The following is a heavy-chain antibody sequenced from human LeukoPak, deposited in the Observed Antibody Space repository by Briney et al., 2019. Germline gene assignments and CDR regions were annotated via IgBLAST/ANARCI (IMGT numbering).Heavy chain of an antibody. Sequence: SETLSLTCTVSGGSISRYYWSWIRQPAGKRLEWIGRIYTSGSTNYNPSLKRRVTISVDRPKNQLSLKLSSVTAADTAVYYCARSAEGGNSFGIDAFDIWGQGTMVTVSS. V-gene: IGHV4-4*07. CDR3: ARSAEGGNSFGIDAFDI. CDR2: IYTSGST. D-gene: IGHD2-21*02. J-gene: IGHJ3*02. CDR1: GGSISRYY.